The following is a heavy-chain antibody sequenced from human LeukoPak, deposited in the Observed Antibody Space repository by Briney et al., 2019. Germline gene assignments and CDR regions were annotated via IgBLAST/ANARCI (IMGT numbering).Heavy chain of an antibody. CDR2: IRYDGSNK. V-gene: IGHV3-30*02. CDR3: AKPLIPEYYYDSSGYYPGAFDL. Sequence: GGSLRLSCAASGFTFSSYGMHWVRQAPGKGLEWVAFIRYDGSNKYYADSVKGRFTISRDNSKNTLYLQMNSLRAEDTAVYYCAKPLIPEYYYDSSGYYPGAFDLWGQGTMVTVSS. J-gene: IGHJ3*01. D-gene: IGHD3-22*01. CDR1: GFTFSSYG.